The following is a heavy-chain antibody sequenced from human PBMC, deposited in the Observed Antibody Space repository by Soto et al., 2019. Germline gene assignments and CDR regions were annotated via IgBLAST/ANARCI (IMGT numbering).Heavy chain of an antibody. CDR2: IYPGDSDT. CDR1: GYSFTTYW. V-gene: IGHV5-51*01. Sequence: GESLKISCKGSGYSFTTYWIAWVRQMPGKGLVWVGIIYPGDSDTRYSPSFEGHVTISVDKSISTAFLQWNSLKASDNAIYYCASHCSSAPKDYWGQGTLVTVSA. D-gene: IGHD2-21*02. J-gene: IGHJ4*01. CDR3: ASHCSSAPKDY.